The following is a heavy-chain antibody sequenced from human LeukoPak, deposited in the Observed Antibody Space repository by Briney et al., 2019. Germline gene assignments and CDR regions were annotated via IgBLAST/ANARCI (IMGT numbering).Heavy chain of an antibody. CDR2: ISGSGGST. CDR3: ARGATFGGTQGAYYYYGMDV. Sequence: HAGGSLRLSCAASGFTFSSYAMSWVRQAPGKGLEWVSAISGSGGSTYYADSVKGRFTISRDNSKNTLYLQINSLRAEDTAVYYCARGATFGGTQGAYYYYGMDVWGQGTTVTVSS. J-gene: IGHJ6*02. CDR1: GFTFSSYA. D-gene: IGHD3-16*01. V-gene: IGHV3-23*01.